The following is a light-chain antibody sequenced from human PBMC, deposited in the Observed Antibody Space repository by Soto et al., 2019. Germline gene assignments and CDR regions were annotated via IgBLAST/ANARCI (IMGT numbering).Light chain of an antibody. Sequence: DIVMTQTPVSLAVSLGTSSTINCKSSQSVLYSANNKNYLAWYQQKPGQPPKLLIYWASTRESGVPDRFSGSGSGTDFTLTISSLQAEDVTVYYCQQYYSTPIPFGGGTKVDIK. J-gene: IGKJ4*01. V-gene: IGKV4-1*01. CDR2: WAS. CDR1: QSVLYSANNKNY. CDR3: QQYYSTPIP.